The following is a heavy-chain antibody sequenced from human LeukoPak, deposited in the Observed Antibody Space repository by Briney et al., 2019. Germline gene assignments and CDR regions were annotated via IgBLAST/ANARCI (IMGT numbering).Heavy chain of an antibody. Sequence: GGSLRLSCAASGFTFNGYWMSWVRQAPGKGLDWVANINQDGSEKRYVDSVQGRFTISRDNTKNSLFLQMNSLRAEDTAVYYCARLKDDVTKLDYWGQGTLVTVSS. CDR2: INQDGSEK. V-gene: IGHV3-7*01. D-gene: IGHD2-8*01. J-gene: IGHJ4*02. CDR1: GFTFNGYW. CDR3: ARLKDDVTKLDY.